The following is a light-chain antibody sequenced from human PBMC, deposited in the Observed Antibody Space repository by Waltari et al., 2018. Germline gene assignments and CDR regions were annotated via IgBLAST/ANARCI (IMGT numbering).Light chain of an antibody. J-gene: IGLJ3*02. CDR2: VNSDGSH. CDR3: QTGGHGTWV. CDR1: SRHSSNI. V-gene: IGLV4-69*01. Sequence: QLVLTQSHSASASLRASVTLTCTLSSRHSSNITAWLQQKPEKGPRYLMKVNSDGSHSKGDEIPDRFSGSSSGAERYLTISTVQSEDEADYYCQTGGHGTWVFGGGTKLTVL.